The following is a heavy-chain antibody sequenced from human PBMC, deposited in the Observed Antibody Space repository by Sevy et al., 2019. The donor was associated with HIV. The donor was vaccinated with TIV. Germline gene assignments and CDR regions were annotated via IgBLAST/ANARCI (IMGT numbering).Heavy chain of an antibody. CDR3: SGYYGSGSPRGNAFDI. CDR1: GFTFSSYA. J-gene: IGHJ3*02. Sequence: GGSLRLSCAASGFTFSSYAMSWVRQAPGKGLEWVSAISGSGGSTYYAGSVTGRFTISRDKSKNPLYLQMNSLRAEDTSVYYCSGYYGSGSPRGNAFDIWGQGTMVTVSS. D-gene: IGHD3-10*01. V-gene: IGHV3-23*01. CDR2: ISGSGGST.